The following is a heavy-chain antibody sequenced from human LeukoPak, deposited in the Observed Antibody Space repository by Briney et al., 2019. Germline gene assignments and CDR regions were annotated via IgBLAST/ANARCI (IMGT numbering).Heavy chain of an antibody. Sequence: SETLSLTCTVSGRSISSYYWSWIRQPAGKGLDWIGRIYPSGSTNYNPSLKSRVTMSVDTSQNQFSLKLSSVTAADTAVYYCARGGYYYGSGSSYNWFDPWGQGTLVTVSS. J-gene: IGHJ5*02. CDR2: IYPSGST. D-gene: IGHD3-10*01. V-gene: IGHV4-4*07. CDR1: GRSISSYY. CDR3: ARGGYYYGSGSSYNWFDP.